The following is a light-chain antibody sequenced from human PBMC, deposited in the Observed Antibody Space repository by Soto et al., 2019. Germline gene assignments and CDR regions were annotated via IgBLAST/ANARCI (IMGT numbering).Light chain of an antibody. Sequence: QSALTQPPSVSGSPGQSVAISCTGTSSDVGSYNRVAWYQQPPGTAPKLMISEVNNRPSGVPDRFSGSKSGNTASLTISGLQAEDEADYYCSSYTSSNTYVFGPGTKLTVL. CDR2: EVN. J-gene: IGLJ1*01. CDR1: SSDVGSYNR. V-gene: IGLV2-18*02. CDR3: SSYTSSNTYV.